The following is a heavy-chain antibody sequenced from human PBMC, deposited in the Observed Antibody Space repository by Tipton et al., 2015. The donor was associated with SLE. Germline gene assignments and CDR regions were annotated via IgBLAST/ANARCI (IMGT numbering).Heavy chain of an antibody. D-gene: IGHD5-24*01. CDR2: IYYSGRT. Sequence: TLSLTCTVSGCSISSSIYFWGWIRQPPGKGLEWIGSIYYSGRTNYNPPLKSRVTISVDTSKNQLSLKRSSVTAADTAVYYCAGEGIEMATIGNWGQGTMVTVSS. CDR3: AGEGIEMATIGN. V-gene: IGHV4-39*07. J-gene: IGHJ3*01. CDR1: GCSISSSIYF.